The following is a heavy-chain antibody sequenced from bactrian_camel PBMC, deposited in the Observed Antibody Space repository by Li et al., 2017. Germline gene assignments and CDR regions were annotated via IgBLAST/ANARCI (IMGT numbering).Heavy chain of an antibody. V-gene: IGHV3S53*01. J-gene: IGHJ4*01. Sequence: HVQLVESGGASVESGGSLRLSCVASGYDVSRGYMAWFRQAPGKEREGVAAIDSAGRTSYADSVRGRFTISKDNAKNTLYLQMDSLKPEDTAVYYCAADLQWCRSGYFDPYARLGYRGQGTQVTV. CDR3: AADLQWCRSGYFDPYARLGY. D-gene: IGHD2*01. CDR1: GYDVSRGY. CDR2: IDSAGRT.